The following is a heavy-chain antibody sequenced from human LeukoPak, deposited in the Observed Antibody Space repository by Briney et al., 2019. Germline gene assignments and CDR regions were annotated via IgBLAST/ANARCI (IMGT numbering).Heavy chain of an antibody. V-gene: IGHV4-59*11. CDR2: IYSSGST. CDR1: GGSISSQY. CDR3: ARPYYYDSSGTKGAFDI. Sequence: SETLSLTCTVSGGSISSQYWSWIRQPPGKGLEWIGYIYSSGSTNYNPSLKSRVTISVDTSKNQFSLRLSSVTAADTAVYYCARPYYYDSSGTKGAFDIWGQGTMVIVSS. J-gene: IGHJ3*02. D-gene: IGHD3-22*01.